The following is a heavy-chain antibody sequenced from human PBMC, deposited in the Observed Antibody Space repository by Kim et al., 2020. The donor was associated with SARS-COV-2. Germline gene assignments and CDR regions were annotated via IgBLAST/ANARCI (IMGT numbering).Heavy chain of an antibody. CDR1: GYTFTSYY. Sequence: ASVKVSCKTSGYTFTSYYMHWVRQAPGQGLEWMAIINPSGGSRRYAQKFQGRVTMTRDTSTSTVYMELSSLRSEDTAVYYCARNSVPYYYDSSSYIDYWGQGTLVTVSS. CDR2: INPSGGSR. CDR3: ARNSVPYYYDSSSYIDY. J-gene: IGHJ4*02. V-gene: IGHV1-46*01. D-gene: IGHD3-22*01.